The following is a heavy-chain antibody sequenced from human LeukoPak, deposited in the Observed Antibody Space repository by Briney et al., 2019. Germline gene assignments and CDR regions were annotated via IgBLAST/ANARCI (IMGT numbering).Heavy chain of an antibody. J-gene: IGHJ4*02. CDR2: ISGSGGST. D-gene: IGHD6-19*01. Sequence: GGPLRLSCAASGGTFSSYARSWVRQAPGKGLEWVSAISGSGGSTYYADSVKGRFTISRDNSKNTLYLQMNSLRAENTAVYYCAKDLVGSGWIYFDYWGQGTLVTVSS. CDR3: AKDLVGSGWIYFDY. V-gene: IGHV3-23*01. CDR1: GGTFSSYA.